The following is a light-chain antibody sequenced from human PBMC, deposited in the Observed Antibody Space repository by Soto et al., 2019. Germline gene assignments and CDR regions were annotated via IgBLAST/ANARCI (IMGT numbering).Light chain of an antibody. V-gene: IGKV3-20*01. CDR1: QSVSSSY. Sequence: EIVLTQSPGTLSLSPGERATLSCRASQSVSSSYLAWYQQKPGQAPRLLIRGASSRATGIPDRFSGSGSGTDFSLTISRLEPEDLAVYYCQQYVSAPLYTFGQGTKVEIK. CDR2: GAS. J-gene: IGKJ2*01. CDR3: QQYVSAPLYT.